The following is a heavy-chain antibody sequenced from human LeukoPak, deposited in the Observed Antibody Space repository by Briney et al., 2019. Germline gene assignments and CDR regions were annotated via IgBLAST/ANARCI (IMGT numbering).Heavy chain of an antibody. J-gene: IGHJ5*02. Sequence: TSETLSLTCTVSGGSISSYYWSWIRQPPGKGLERIGYIYYSGSTNYNPSLKSRVTISVDTSKNQFSLKLSSVTAADTAVYYCARFTVTTTEEGNWFDPWGQGTLVTVSS. CDR3: ARFTVTTTEEGNWFDP. D-gene: IGHD4-17*01. CDR1: GGSISSYY. CDR2: IYYSGST. V-gene: IGHV4-59*08.